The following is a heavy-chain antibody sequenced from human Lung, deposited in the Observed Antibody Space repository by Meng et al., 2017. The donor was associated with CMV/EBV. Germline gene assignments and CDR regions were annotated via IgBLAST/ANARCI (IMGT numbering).Heavy chain of an antibody. CDR2: IYYTGST. V-gene: IGHV4-4*02. J-gene: IGHJ5*02. CDR1: GGSIGTTAW. Sequence: WAVAGGSIGTTAWGSWIRQPPGMGLGWIGEIYYTGSTNYSPSLKSRVTISIDKSKNQFSLNLRSVTAADTAVYYCARDSSSWHWFDPWGQGTLVTVSS. CDR3: ARDSSSWHWFDP. D-gene: IGHD6-13*01.